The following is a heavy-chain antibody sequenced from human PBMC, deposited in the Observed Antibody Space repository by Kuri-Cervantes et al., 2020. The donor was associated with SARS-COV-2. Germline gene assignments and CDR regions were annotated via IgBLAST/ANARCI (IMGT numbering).Heavy chain of an antibody. CDR1: GFTFSSYW. V-gene: IGHV3-7*05. D-gene: IGHD5-18*01. CDR2: IKQDGSEK. J-gene: IGHJ4*02. Sequence: GESLKISCAASGFTFSSYWMSWVRQAPGKGLEWVANIKQDGSEKYYVDSVKGRFTISRDNAKNSLYLQMNSLRAEDTAVYYCATGVRGYSYGPDYWGQGTLVTDSS. CDR3: ATGVRGYSYGPDY.